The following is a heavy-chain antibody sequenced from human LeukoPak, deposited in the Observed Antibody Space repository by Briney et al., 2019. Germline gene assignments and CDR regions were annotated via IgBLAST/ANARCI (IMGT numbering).Heavy chain of an antibody. Sequence: PSETLSLTCTVSGGFISSSYWSWIRQPAGKGLEWIGRIYTSGITNYNPSLKSRVTMSVDTSKKQFSLRLTSVTAADTAVYYCARDGSGSGWYWFDPWGQETLVTVSS. CDR2: IYTSGIT. CDR3: ARDGSGSGWYWFDP. CDR1: GGFISSSY. D-gene: IGHD6-19*01. J-gene: IGHJ5*02. V-gene: IGHV4-4*07.